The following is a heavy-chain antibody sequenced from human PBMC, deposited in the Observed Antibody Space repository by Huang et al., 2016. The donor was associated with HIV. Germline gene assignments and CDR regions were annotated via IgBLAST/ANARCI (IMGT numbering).Heavy chain of an antibody. CDR2: ITSSSTYE. CDR1: GFAFNTYI. V-gene: IGHV3-21*06. CDR3: AGDVGDTGIAFKAFDL. Sequence: EVQLVESGGGLVKSGGSLRLSCAASGFAFNTYIMNWVRQAPGNGMEWVASITSSSTYEYYANSVECRFTIARDNAKNVLYLQMNSLRAEDTAIFYGAGDVGDTGIAFKAFDLWGQGTMVTVSP. J-gene: IGHJ3*01. D-gene: IGHD5-18*01.